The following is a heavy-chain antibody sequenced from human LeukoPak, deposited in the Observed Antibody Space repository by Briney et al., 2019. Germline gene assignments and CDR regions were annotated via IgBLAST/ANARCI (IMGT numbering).Heavy chain of an antibody. CDR1: GGTFSSYA. CDR3: ARGGLWFGESFDP. CDR2: ISAYNGNT. Sequence: ASVKASCKASGGTFSSYAISWVRQAPGQGLEWMGWISAYNGNTNYAQKLQGRVTMTTDTSTCTAYMELRSLRSDDTAVYYCARGGLWFGESFDPWGQGTLVTVSS. D-gene: IGHD3-10*01. V-gene: IGHV1-18*01. J-gene: IGHJ5*02.